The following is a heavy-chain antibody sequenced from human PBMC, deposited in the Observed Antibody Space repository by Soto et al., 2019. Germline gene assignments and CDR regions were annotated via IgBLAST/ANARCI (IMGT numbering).Heavy chain of an antibody. V-gene: IGHV3-21*01. J-gene: IGHJ6*03. D-gene: IGHD6-19*01. CDR1: GFTFSDYS. CDR3: XXXSPXXNSAWDEAYYMDV. CDR2: ITSSSSYI. Sequence: EVQLVESGGGLVRPGGSLRLSCAASGFTFSDYSMNWVRQAPGKGLEWVSFITSSSSYIYYADSVKGRXXXXXXXXXXXXXXXXXXXXXXXXXXXXXXXXSPXXNSAWDEAYYMDVWGKGTTVTVX.